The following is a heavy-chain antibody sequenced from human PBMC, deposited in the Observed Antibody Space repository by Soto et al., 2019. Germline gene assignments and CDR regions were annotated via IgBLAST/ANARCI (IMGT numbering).Heavy chain of an antibody. V-gene: IGHV4-38-2*01. D-gene: IGHD1-26*01. CDR2: IYRSGAT. Sequence: SETLSLTCVVSNFSISSGYYWGWIRQSPGKGLEWIASIYRSGATSYNPSLKSRVTISVDPSKNQFSLMLTAVTAADTAVYYCARTHSGSYYSVFNYWGRGSLVTVSS. J-gene: IGHJ4*02. CDR3: ARTHSGSYYSVFNY. CDR1: NFSISSGYY.